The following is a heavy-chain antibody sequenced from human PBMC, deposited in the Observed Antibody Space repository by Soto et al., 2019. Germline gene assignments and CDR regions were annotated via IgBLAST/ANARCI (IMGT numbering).Heavy chain of an antibody. CDR3: AKTEIAAIGAFDF. CDR1: GFPFSDYA. V-gene: IGHV3-23*01. D-gene: IGHD2-15*01. Sequence: PGGPLRLSCVTSGFPFSDYALSLVRQAPGKGLEWVSTITGTGGNTYYADSVKGRFTISRDKSKNTLSLHMSSLRAKDTAVYFCAKTEIAAIGAFDFWGQGTLVTVSS. CDR2: ITGTGGNT. J-gene: IGHJ3*01.